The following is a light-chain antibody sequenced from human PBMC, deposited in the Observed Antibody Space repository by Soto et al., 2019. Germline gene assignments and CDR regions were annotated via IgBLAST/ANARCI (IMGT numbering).Light chain of an antibody. Sequence: QPVLTQSPSASASLGASVKLTCTLSSGHSSYSIAWHQQQPEKGPRYLMKLNSDGSHNKGDGIPDRFSGSSSGAERYLSISSLQSEDEADYYCQTWGTGILVFGGGTKLTVL. V-gene: IGLV4-69*01. J-gene: IGLJ2*01. CDR2: LNSDGSH. CDR3: QTWGTGILV. CDR1: SGHSSYS.